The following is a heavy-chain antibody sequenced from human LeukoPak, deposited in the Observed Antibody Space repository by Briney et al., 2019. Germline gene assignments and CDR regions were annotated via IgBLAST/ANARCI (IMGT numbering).Heavy chain of an antibody. CDR1: GYTFTDYY. CDR3: ARANFLYCSSSTCLFDY. Sequence: EAPVKVSCKAPGYTFTDYYMHWVRQAPGQGFEWMGWINPNDGDTNYAQKFQGRVTMTRDTSISTAHMEVSRLRSGDTAVYYCARANFLYCSSSTCLFDYWGQGTLVTVSS. D-gene: IGHD2-2*01. J-gene: IGHJ4*02. V-gene: IGHV1-2*02. CDR2: INPNDGDT.